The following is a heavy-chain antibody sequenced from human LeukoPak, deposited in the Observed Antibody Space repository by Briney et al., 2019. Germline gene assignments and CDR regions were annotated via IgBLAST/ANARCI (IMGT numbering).Heavy chain of an antibody. V-gene: IGHV1-2*06. Sequence: ASVKVSCKASGYTFTGYYMHWVRQAPGQGLEWIGRINPNSGDTSFARKFQDRVTLTRDTSINTAYMDLKRLRSDDTAVYYCARYYDILSGYYRQDWYFDLWGRGTLVIVSS. CDR1: GYTFTGYY. CDR2: INPNSGDT. CDR3: ARYYDILSGYYRQDWYFDL. J-gene: IGHJ2*01. D-gene: IGHD3-9*01.